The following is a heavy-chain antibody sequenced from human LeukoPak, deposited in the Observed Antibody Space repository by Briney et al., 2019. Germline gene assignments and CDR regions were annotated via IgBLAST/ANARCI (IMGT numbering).Heavy chain of an antibody. J-gene: IGHJ4*02. D-gene: IGHD1-26*01. CDR1: GYAFTDCF. CDR3: ARDALTIGPTRYYFAY. V-gene: IGHV1-46*01. Sequence: GASVKVSCKASGYAFTDCFGHWVRQAPGQGLEWMGIISPTGGITTYAQKLQGRVTMNVDRSTSTVYMELSSLRSEDTAVYHCARDALTIGPTRYYFAYWGQGSLITVSS. CDR2: ISPTGGIT.